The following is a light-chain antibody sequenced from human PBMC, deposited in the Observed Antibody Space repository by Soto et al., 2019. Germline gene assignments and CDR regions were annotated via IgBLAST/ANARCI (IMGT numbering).Light chain of an antibody. CDR2: GTS. J-gene: IGKJ4*01. V-gene: IGKV3-15*01. CDR3: QQYYNKPLS. CDR1: QSFGYY. Sequence: EIVMTQSPATLSVSPGERATLCCRARQSFGYYVAWYQQKPGQVGSLLVYGTSTRATGIPARCSGSGSGTEFTLTISSLPSEDSALYYLQQYYNKPLSFGGGTKV.